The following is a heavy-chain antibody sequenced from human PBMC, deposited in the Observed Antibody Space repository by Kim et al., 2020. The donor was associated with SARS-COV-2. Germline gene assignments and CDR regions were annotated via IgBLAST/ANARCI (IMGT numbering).Heavy chain of an antibody. D-gene: IGHD6-19*01. CDR3: ARVGRQWLVRPIFYYFVY. V-gene: IGHV4-34*01. J-gene: IGHJ4*02. Sequence: SETLSLTCAVYGGSFSGYYWSWIRQPPGKGLEWIGEINHIGSTNYNPSLKSRVTISVDTSKNQFSLKLSSVTAADTAVYYCARVGRQWLVRPIFYYFVYWGQGTLVTVSS. CDR2: INHIGST. CDR1: GGSFSGYY.